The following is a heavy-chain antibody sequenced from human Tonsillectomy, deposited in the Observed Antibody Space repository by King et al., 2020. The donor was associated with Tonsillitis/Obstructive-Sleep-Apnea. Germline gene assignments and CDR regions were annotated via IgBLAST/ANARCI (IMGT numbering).Heavy chain of an antibody. Sequence: EVQLVESGGGLVQPGGSLRLSCAASGFRFSNYWMHWVRQAPGKGPLWVSHINPDGSNRKYADSVKGRFTISRDNARNTLYLQMDSLRVEDTAVYYCLHDSDGPDYWGQGTLVTVSS. J-gene: IGHJ4*02. CDR2: INPDGSNR. CDR3: LHDSDGPDY. D-gene: IGHD3-22*01. V-gene: IGHV3-74*03. CDR1: GFRFSNYW.